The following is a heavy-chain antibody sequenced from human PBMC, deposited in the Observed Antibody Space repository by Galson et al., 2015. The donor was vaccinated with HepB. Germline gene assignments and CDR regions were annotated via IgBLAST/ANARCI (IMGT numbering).Heavy chain of an antibody. D-gene: IGHD4-17*01. CDR1: GFTFSNYP. Sequence: SLRLSCAASGFTFSNYPMSWVRQAAGKGLEWVSSVHYTGDTTYYSDSVKGRFTIFRDQSKNTVYQQMNSLRVEDTAVYYCAKTYGDYHIGQWDYWGQGTLVSVSS. CDR3: AKTYGDYHIGQWDY. J-gene: IGHJ4*02. V-gene: IGHV3-23*01. CDR2: VHYTGDTT.